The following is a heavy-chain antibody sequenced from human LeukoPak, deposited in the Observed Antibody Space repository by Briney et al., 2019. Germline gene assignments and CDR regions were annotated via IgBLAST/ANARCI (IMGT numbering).Heavy chain of an antibody. V-gene: IGHV4-34*01. J-gene: IGHJ6*03. CDR3: ARAYYGSGSFFYYYYYMDV. CDR1: GGSFSGYY. Sequence: SETLSLTCAVYGGSFSGYYWSWIRQPPGKGLEWIGEINHSGSTNYNPSLKTRVTISVDTSKNQFSLKLSSVTAADTAVYYCARAYYGSGSFFYYYYYMDVWGKGTTVTISS. D-gene: IGHD3-10*01. CDR2: INHSGST.